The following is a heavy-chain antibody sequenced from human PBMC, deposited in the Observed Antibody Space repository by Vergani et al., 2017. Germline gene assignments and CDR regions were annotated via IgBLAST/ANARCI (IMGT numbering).Heavy chain of an antibody. Sequence: EVQLVESGGGMVQPGGSLRLSCADSGFTFSSFWMSWIRQAPGKGLEWVSSVSGSSATPYYADSVKGRFIISRDNSKNTLHLQMNSLRADDTAVYYCTKGSRGYTGYFFDYWGQGTLATVSS. J-gene: IGHJ4*02. V-gene: IGHV3-23*04. CDR2: VSGSSATP. CDR1: GFTFSSFW. D-gene: IGHD5-12*01. CDR3: TKGSRGYTGYFFDY.